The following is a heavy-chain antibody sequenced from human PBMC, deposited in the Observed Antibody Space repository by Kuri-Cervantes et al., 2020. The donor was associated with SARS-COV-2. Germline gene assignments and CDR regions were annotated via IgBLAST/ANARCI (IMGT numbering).Heavy chain of an antibody. Sequence: ASVKVSCKASGYTFTSYGISWVRQAPGQGLEWMGWISAYNGNTNYAQKFQGRVTMTRDTSISTAYMELSRLRSDDTAVYYCARDGSATVSTLFDYWGQGTLVTVSS. CDR3: ARDGSATVSTLFDY. V-gene: IGHV1-18*01. CDR2: ISAYNGNT. CDR1: GYTFTSYG. J-gene: IGHJ4*02. D-gene: IGHD4-11*01.